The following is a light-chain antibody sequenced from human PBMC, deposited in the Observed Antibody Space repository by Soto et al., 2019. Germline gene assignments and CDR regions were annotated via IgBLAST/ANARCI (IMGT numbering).Light chain of an antibody. CDR1: QSISGW. Sequence: DSQMTQSPSTLSASVGDRVAITCRASQSISGWLAWYQQKPGKAPKLLIYKASSLESGVPSRFSGSGSGTEFTLTISSLQPDDFATYYCQQYNSYSRTFGQGTKVDI. V-gene: IGKV1-5*03. CDR3: QQYNSYSRT. J-gene: IGKJ1*01. CDR2: KAS.